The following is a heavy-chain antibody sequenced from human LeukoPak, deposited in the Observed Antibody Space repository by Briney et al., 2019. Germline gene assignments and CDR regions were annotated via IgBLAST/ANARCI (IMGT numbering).Heavy chain of an antibody. CDR1: GGSISSGSYY. CDR3: ARDTAAAGDYYYYYMDV. CDR2: IYTSGST. D-gene: IGHD6-13*01. Sequence: PSETLSLTCTVSGGSISSGSYYWSWIRQPTGKGLEWIGRIYTSGSTNYNPSLKSRVTISVDTSKNQFSLKLSSVTAADTAVYYCARDTAAAGDYYYYYMDVWGKGTTVTISS. J-gene: IGHJ6*03. V-gene: IGHV4-61*02.